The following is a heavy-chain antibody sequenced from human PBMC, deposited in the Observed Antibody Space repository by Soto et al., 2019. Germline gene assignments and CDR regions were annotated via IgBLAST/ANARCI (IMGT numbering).Heavy chain of an antibody. CDR2: IIPIFGTA. CDR1: GGAFSSYA. V-gene: IGHV1-69*01. J-gene: IGHJ5*02. D-gene: IGHD6-19*01. Sequence: ASVKVSCKASGGAFSSYAISWVRQAPGQGLEWMGGIIPIFGTANYAQKFQGRVTITADESTSTAYMELSSLRSEDTAVYYCARKSTVAGTFYWSDPWGKGTLVIVSS. CDR3: ARKSTVAGTFYWSDP.